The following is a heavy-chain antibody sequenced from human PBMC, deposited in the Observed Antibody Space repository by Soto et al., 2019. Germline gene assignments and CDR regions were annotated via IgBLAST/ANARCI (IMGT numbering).Heavy chain of an antibody. CDR1: GGPISVYY. CDR3: ARGVGSSPPRY. CDR2: IYDSGSP. V-gene: IGHV4-59*01. Sequence: PSETLSLTCTISGGPISVYYWSWIRQPPGQALEWIGYIYDSGSPYYNPSLRSRVIISADTSKNQISLKLTSATAADTAVYYCARGVGSSPPRYWGRGTLVTVCS. J-gene: IGHJ4*02. D-gene: IGHD1-26*01.